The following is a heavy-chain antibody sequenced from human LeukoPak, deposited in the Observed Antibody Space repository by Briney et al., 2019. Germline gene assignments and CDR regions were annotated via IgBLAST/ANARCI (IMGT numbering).Heavy chain of an antibody. CDR3: VSLLLNYGGILY. CDR1: GYTFINYY. J-gene: IGHJ4*02. V-gene: IGHV1-2*02. D-gene: IGHD4-23*01. CDR2: INPNSGGT. Sequence: ASVNVSCKASGYTFINYYLHWVRQAPGQGLEWMGWINPNSGGTDYAQKFQGRVTMTRDTSISTAYMELSSMTSDDTAVYYCVSLLLNYGGILYWGQGTLVTVSS.